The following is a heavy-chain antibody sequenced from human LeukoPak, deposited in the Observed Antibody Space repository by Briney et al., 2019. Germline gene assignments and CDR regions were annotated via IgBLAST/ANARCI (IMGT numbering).Heavy chain of an antibody. CDR3: ARDPFGVKIFDF. CDR1: GFTLSAYS. D-gene: IGHD3-16*01. J-gene: IGHJ4*02. CDR2: ISYDKDKE. V-gene: IGHV3-30*03. Sequence: GGSLRLSCAVSGFTLSAYSMHWVRQTPGKGLEWLAVISYDKDKEYYADSVRGRFTISRDNSRGTLYLQLSSLRPEDTAVYYCARDPFGVKIFDFWGQGTLVTVSS.